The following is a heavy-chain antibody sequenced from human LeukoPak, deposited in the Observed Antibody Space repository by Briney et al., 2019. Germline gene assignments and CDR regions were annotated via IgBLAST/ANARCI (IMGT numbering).Heavy chain of an antibody. V-gene: IGHV3-7*01. CDR1: GFTFSHFW. J-gene: IGHJ4*02. D-gene: IGHD2-15*01. CDR3: AREDGYCSGGNCYLYFDS. Sequence: PGGSLRLSCAASGFTFSHFWMSWVRQAPGKGLEWVAYIKKTGSETYYVDSVKCRFTITRDNTRNSLFLQMYSLRAEDTAVYFCAREDGYCSGGNCYLYFDSWGQGTLVTVSS. CDR2: IKKTGSET.